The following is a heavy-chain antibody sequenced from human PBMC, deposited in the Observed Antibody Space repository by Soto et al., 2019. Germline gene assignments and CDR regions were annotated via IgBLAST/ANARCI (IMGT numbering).Heavy chain of an antibody. Sequence: QVQLVQSGAEVKKPGASVKVSCKASGYTFTSYDINWVRQATGQGLEWMGWMNPNSGNTGYAQKFQGRVTMTRNTSISTAYMELSSLRSEDTAVYYCARELAAAGNYVMDVWGQGTTVTVSS. D-gene: IGHD6-13*01. J-gene: IGHJ6*02. CDR2: MNPNSGNT. CDR3: ARELAAAGNYVMDV. V-gene: IGHV1-8*01. CDR1: GYTFTSYD.